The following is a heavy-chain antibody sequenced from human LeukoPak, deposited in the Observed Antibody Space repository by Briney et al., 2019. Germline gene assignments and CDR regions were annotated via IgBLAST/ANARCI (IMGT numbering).Heavy chain of an antibody. CDR2: IYYSGST. Sequence: SETLSLTCTVSGGSISGSSYYWGWIRQPPGKGLEWIVSIYYSGSTYYNPSLKSRVTISVDTSKNQFSLKLSSVTAADTAVYYCATTAVVVAADQLGARGDYFDYWGQGTLVTVSS. CDR3: ATTAVVVAADQLGARGDYFDY. V-gene: IGHV4-39*01. CDR1: GGSISGSSYY. D-gene: IGHD2-15*01. J-gene: IGHJ4*02.